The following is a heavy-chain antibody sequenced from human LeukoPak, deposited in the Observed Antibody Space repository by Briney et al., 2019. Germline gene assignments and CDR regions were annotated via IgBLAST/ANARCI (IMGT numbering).Heavy chain of an antibody. D-gene: IGHD3-3*01. V-gene: IGHV3-30*03. Sequence: GGSLRLSCAASGFTFSSYGMHWVRQAPGKGLEWVAVISYDGSNKYYADSVKGRFTISRDNSKNTLYLQMNSLRAEDTAVYYCARNYDFWSGYYAFDIWGQGTMVTVSS. CDR2: ISYDGSNK. CDR3: ARNYDFWSGYYAFDI. CDR1: GFTFSSYG. J-gene: IGHJ3*02.